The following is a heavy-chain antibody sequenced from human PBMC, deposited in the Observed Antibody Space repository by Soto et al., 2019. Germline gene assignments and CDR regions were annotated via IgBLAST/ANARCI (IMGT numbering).Heavy chain of an antibody. D-gene: IGHD4-17*01. J-gene: IGHJ4*02. CDR1: GYTFTSYG. Sequence: ASVKISCKASGYTFTSYGISWVRQAPGQGLEWMGWISAYNGNTNYAQKLQGRVTMTTDASTSTAYMELRSLRSDDTAVYYCAREQNEDYGGNRIDYWGQGTLVTVSS. CDR3: AREQNEDYGGNRIDY. CDR2: ISAYNGNT. V-gene: IGHV1-18*01.